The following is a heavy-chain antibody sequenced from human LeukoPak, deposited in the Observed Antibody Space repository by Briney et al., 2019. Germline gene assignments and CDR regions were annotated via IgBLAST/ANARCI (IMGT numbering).Heavy chain of an antibody. Sequence: RPGGSLRLSCAASGFTFDDYGMSWVRQAPGKGLEWVSGINWNGGSTGYADSVKGRFTISRDNSKNSLYLQMNSLRAEDTALYYCAKVSCGGDCYSPWYYFDYWGQGTLVTVSS. CDR2: INWNGGST. CDR3: AKVSCGGDCYSPWYYFDY. V-gene: IGHV3-20*04. D-gene: IGHD2-21*01. CDR1: GFTFDDYG. J-gene: IGHJ4*02.